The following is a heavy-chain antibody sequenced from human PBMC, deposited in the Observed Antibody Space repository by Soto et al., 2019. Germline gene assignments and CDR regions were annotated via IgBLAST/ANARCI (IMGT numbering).Heavy chain of an antibody. V-gene: IGHV1-8*01. J-gene: IGHJ4*02. CDR2: MNPNSGNT. D-gene: IGHD1-26*01. CDR1: GYTFTSYD. Sequence: GASVKVSCKASGYTFTSYDINWVRQATGQGLEWMGWMNPNSGNTGYAQKFQGRVTMTRNTSISTAYMELSSLRSEDTAVYYCARGPGYSGRYDLDYCGKGPRVTVSS. CDR3: ARGPGYSGRYDLDY.